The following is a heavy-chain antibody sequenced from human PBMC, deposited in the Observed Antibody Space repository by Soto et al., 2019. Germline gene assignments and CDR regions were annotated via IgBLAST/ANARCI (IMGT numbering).Heavy chain of an antibody. CDR2: IYYSGPT. CDR3: ARDPPLGDYPPSYYGMDV. V-gene: IGHV4-31*03. J-gene: IGHJ6*02. CDR1: GVSISSGGYY. D-gene: IGHD4-17*01. Sequence: QVQLQESGPGLVKPSQTLSLTCTVSGVSISSGGYYWSWIRQHPGQGLAWLGYIYYSGPTYYNPSLKSRVTISVDTSKNQFSLKLSSVTAAYTAVYYCARDPPLGDYPPSYYGMDVWGQGTTVTVSS.